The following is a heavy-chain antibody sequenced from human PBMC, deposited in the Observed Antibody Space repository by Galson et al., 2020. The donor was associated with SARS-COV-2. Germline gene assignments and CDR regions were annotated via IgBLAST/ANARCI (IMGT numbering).Heavy chain of an antibody. CDR2: IIPLFGTA. J-gene: IGHJ5*01. V-gene: IGHV1-69*13. Sequence: SVKVSCKASGGSFSRHDISWVRQAPGQGLEWMGGIIPLFGTAYYAQKFLGRVTITADESTSTAYMELSSLRSDDTAVYYCAGASTSMTAPAAFDSWGQGTLVTVSS. CDR1: GGSFSRHD. D-gene: IGHD6-13*01. CDR3: AGASTSMTAPAAFDS.